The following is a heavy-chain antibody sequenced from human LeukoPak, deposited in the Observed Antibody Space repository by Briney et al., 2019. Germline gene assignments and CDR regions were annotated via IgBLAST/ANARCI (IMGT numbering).Heavy chain of an antibody. Sequence: REASVKVSCKASGYTFTSYDINWVRQATGQGLEWMGWMNPNSGNTGYAQKFQGRVTITADESTSTAYMELSSLRSEDTAVYYCAATDIVVVPAATLPSLNWFDPWGQGTLVTVSS. D-gene: IGHD2-2*01. CDR3: AATDIVVVPAATLPSLNWFDP. V-gene: IGHV1-8*01. CDR1: GYTFTSYD. CDR2: MNPNSGNT. J-gene: IGHJ5*02.